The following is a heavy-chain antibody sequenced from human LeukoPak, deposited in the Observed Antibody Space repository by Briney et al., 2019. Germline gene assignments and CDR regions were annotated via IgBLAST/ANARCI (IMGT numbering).Heavy chain of an antibody. V-gene: IGHV3-7*01. CDR1: GFTFSSYW. CDR3: ARFIRGVTQSSYDS. Sequence: GGSLRLSCAASGFTFSSYWMSWVRQAPGKGLGWVANIKEDGSEKYNVDSVKGRFTISRDNAKNSLYMQMNSLRAEDTAVYYCARFIRGVTQSSYDSWGQGTLVTVSS. D-gene: IGHD3-10*01. CDR2: IKEDGSEK. J-gene: IGHJ4*02.